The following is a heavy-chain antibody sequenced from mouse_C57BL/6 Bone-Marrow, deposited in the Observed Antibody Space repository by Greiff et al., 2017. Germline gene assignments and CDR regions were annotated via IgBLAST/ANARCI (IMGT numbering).Heavy chain of an antibody. CDR2: IDPENGDT. CDR1: GFNIKDDY. Sequence: VQLQQSGAELVRPGASVKLSCTASGFNIKDDYMHWVKQRPEQGLEWIGWIDPENGDTEYASKFQGKATITADTSSNTAYLQLSSLTSEDTAVYYGAKWGDDYAMDYWGQGTSVTVSS. V-gene: IGHV14-4*01. J-gene: IGHJ4*01. CDR3: AKWGDDYAMDY.